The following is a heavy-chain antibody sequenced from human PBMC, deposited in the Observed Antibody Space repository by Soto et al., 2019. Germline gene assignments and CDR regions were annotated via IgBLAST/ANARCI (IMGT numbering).Heavy chain of an antibody. J-gene: IGHJ5*02. V-gene: IGHV6-1*01. CDR3: ARELWRVQGVILINDALNWFDP. CDR2: TYYRSKWYN. CDR1: GDSVSSSSAA. D-gene: IGHD3-10*01. Sequence: QTLSLTCAISGDSVSSSSAAWNWIRQSPSRGLEWLGRTYYRSKWYNDYAVSVKSRITINPDTSKNQFSLQLNSVTPEDTAVYYCARELWRVQGVILINDALNWFDPWGQGTLVTVSS.